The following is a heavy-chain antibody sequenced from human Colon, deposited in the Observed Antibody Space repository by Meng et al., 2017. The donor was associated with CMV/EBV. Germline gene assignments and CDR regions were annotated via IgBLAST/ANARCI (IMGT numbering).Heavy chain of an antibody. V-gene: IGHV1-69*05. Sequence: SGGTLSIYAVSWVRQAPGQGREWMGGIIPIFGTANYAQKFQGRVTITTDESTSTAYMELSSLRSEDTAVYYCARVAGSSSSGAFDYWGQGTLVTVSS. J-gene: IGHJ4*02. CDR2: IIPIFGTA. CDR1: GGTLSIYA. D-gene: IGHD6-6*01. CDR3: ARVAGSSSSGAFDY.